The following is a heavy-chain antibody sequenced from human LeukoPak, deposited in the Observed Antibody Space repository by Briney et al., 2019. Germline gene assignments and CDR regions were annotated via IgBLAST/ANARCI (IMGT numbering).Heavy chain of an antibody. CDR1: GFTFSSYE. V-gene: IGHV3-48*03. D-gene: IGHD6-19*01. CDR3: ARLGRGSQWLVRDYYYYMDV. J-gene: IGHJ6*03. Sequence: PGGSLRLSCAASGFTFSSYEMNWVRQAPGKGLEWVSYISSSGSTIYYADSVKGRFTISRDNAKNSLYLQMNSLRAEDTAVYYCARLGRGSQWLVRDYYYYMDVWGKGTTVTISS. CDR2: ISSSGSTI.